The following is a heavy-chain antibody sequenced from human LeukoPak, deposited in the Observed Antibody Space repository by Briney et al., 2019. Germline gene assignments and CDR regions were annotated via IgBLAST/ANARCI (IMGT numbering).Heavy chain of an antibody. V-gene: IGHV4-61*08. CDR2: IYYSGST. D-gene: IGHD1-7*01. CDR1: GGSISSGGYY. CDR3: ARLRNSHAFDI. Sequence: SETLSLTCTVSGGSISSGGYYWSWIRQHPGKGLEWIGYIYYSGSTYYNPSLKSRVTISVDTSKNQFSLKLSSVTAADTAVYYCARLRNSHAFDIWGQGTMVTVSS. J-gene: IGHJ3*02.